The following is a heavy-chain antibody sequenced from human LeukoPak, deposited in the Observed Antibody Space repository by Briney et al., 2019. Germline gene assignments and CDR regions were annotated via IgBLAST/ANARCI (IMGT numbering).Heavy chain of an antibody. CDR1: GFTFSSYA. Sequence: GGSLRLSCAASGFTFSSYAMTWIRQAPGKGLEWLSYISSSSSYTNYADSLKGRFTISRDNAKNSLYLQMNSLRAEDTAVYYCARGSSSWHFDYWGQGTLVTVSS. J-gene: IGHJ4*02. D-gene: IGHD6-13*01. CDR3: ARGSSSWHFDY. V-gene: IGHV3-11*05. CDR2: ISSSSSYT.